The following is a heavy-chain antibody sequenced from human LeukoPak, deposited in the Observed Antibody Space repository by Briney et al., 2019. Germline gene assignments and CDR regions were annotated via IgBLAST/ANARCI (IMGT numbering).Heavy chain of an antibody. J-gene: IGHJ5*02. CDR2: IIPIFGTA. Sequence: SVKVSCKASGGTFSSYAISRVRQAPGQGLEWMGGIIPIFGTANYAQKFQGRVTITADKSTSTAYMELSSLRSEDTAVYYCARDQWLEENTNWFDPWGQGTLVTVSS. CDR1: GGTFSSYA. CDR3: ARDQWLEENTNWFDP. D-gene: IGHD6-19*01. V-gene: IGHV1-69*06.